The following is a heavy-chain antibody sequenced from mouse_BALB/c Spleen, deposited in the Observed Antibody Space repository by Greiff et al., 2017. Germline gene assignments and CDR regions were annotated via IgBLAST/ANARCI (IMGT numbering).Heavy chain of an antibody. J-gene: IGHJ2*01. CDR3: AREGIYDGYYDY. V-gene: IGHV5-6-3*01. CDR1: GFTFSSYG. Sequence: VQLKESGGGLVQPGGSLKLSCAASGFTFSSYGMSWVRQTPDKRLELVATINSNGGSTYYPDSVKGRFTISRDNAKNTLYLQMSSLKSEDTAMYYCAREGIYDGYYDYWGQGTTLTVSS. CDR2: INSNGGST. D-gene: IGHD2-3*01.